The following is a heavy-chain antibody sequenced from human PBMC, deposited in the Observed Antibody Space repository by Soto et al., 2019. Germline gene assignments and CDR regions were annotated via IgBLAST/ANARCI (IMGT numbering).Heavy chain of an antibody. J-gene: IGHJ4*02. CDR3: ARCYYGSGSYYSYFDY. CDR2: IYYSGST. V-gene: IGHV4-59*01. D-gene: IGHD3-10*01. CDR1: GGSISSYY. Sequence: PPETLSLTCTVSGGSISSYYWSWIRQPPGKGLEWIGYIYYSGSTNYNPSLESRVTISVDTSKNQFSLKLSSVTAADTAVYYCARCYYGSGSYYSYFDYWGQGTLVTVSS.